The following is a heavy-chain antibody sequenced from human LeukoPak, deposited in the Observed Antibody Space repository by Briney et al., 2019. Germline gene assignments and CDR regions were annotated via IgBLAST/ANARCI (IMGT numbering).Heavy chain of an antibody. D-gene: IGHD6-19*01. J-gene: IGHJ4*02. V-gene: IGHV3-7*01. CDR2: IKPDGSEK. CDR1: GLIFSKYW. Sequence: PGGSLRLSCAASGLIFSKYWMTWVRQAPGKGLEWVASIKPDGSEKYYLDSVKGRFTISRDNARDSLYLQMNSLRDDDTSVYFCARDASALYWGQGTLVTVSS. CDR3: ARDASALY.